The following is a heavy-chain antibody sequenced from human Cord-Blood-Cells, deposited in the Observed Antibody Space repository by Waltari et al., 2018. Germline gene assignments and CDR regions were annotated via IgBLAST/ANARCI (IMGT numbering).Heavy chain of an antibody. CDR2: IYYSGST. J-gene: IGHJ5*02. Sequence: QLQLQESGPGLVKPSETLSLTCTVSGGSISSSRYYCGWIRQPPGKGLEWIGSIYYSGSTCYNPSLKSRVTISVDTSKNQFSLKLSSVTAADTAVYYCAVTVTNWFDPWGQGTLVTVSS. V-gene: IGHV4-39*01. CDR3: AVTVTNWFDP. CDR1: GGSISSSRYY. D-gene: IGHD4-17*01.